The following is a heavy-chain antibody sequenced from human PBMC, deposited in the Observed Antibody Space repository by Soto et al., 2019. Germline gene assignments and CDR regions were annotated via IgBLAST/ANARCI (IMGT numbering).Heavy chain of an antibody. J-gene: IGHJ5*02. CDR3: ARHFRLRTMIASPPDP. V-gene: IGHV4-39*01. Sequence: TSETLSLTCTVSGGSISGSSYYWGWIRQPPGKGLEWIGSIYYSGSTYYNPSLKSRVTISVDTSKNQFSLKLSSVTAADTAVYYCARHFRLRTMIASPPDPWGQGTLVTVSS. D-gene: IGHD3-22*01. CDR2: IYYSGST. CDR1: GGSISGSSYY.